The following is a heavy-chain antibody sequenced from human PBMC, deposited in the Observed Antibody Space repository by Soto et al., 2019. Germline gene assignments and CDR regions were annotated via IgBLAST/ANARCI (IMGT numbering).Heavy chain of an antibody. CDR1: GYTFTSYG. Sequence: QVQLVQSGAEVKKPGASVKVSCKASGYTFTSYGISWVRQAPGQGLELMGWISAYNGNTNYAQKLQGMDMMTTDPATSTAYLELRSLRSDDTAVYYCAGFGTMPDWGEGTLVTVSS. J-gene: IGHJ4*02. V-gene: IGHV1-18*01. CDR3: AGFGTMPD. CDR2: ISAYNGNT. D-gene: IGHD3-10*01.